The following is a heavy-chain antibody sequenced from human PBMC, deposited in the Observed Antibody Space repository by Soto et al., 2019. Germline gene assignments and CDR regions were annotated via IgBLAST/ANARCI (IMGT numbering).Heavy chain of an antibody. CDR3: AREGYDFWSGYYHPYYYMDV. Sequence: AAVKVSCKDSGYSFTSYDINWVRQATGQGLEGMGWMNPNSGNTGYAQKFQGRVTMTRNTSISTAYMELSSLRSEDTAVYYCAREGYDFWSGYYHPYYYMDVWGKGTTVTVSS. D-gene: IGHD3-3*01. V-gene: IGHV1-8*01. J-gene: IGHJ6*03. CDR1: GYSFTSYD. CDR2: MNPNSGNT.